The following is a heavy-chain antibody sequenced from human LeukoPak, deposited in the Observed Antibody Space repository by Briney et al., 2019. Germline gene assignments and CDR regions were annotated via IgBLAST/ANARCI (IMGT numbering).Heavy chain of an antibody. V-gene: IGHV4-39*01. Sequence: SETLSLTCTVSGGSISRSSSYYWGWIRQPPGKGLEWIGSIYYGGSTYYNPSLKSRVTISVDTSKNQFSLKLSSVTAADTAVYYCARLRSGYHDYWGQGTLVTVSS. D-gene: IGHD3-3*01. CDR1: GGSISRSSSYY. J-gene: IGHJ4*02. CDR3: ARLRSGYHDY. CDR2: IYYGGST.